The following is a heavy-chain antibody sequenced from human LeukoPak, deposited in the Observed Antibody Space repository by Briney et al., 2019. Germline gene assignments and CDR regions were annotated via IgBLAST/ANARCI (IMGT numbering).Heavy chain of an antibody. D-gene: IGHD6-13*01. V-gene: IGHV4-4*02. CDR3: ARDPALYSSSWYKYGMDV. CDR1: GGCISSSNW. CDR2: IYHSGST. Sequence: PSGTLSLTCAVSGGCISSSNWWSWVRQPPGKGLEWIGEIYHSGSTNYNPSLKSRVTISVDKSKNQFSLKLSSVTAADTAVYYCARDPALYSSSWYKYGMDVWGQGTTVTVSS. J-gene: IGHJ6*02.